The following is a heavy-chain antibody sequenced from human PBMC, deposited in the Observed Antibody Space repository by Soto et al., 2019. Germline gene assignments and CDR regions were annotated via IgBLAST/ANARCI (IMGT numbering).Heavy chain of an antibody. D-gene: IGHD4-17*01. J-gene: IGHJ4*02. CDR2: ISYDGSNK. CDR3: AKGMTTVTSRVY. Sequence: QVQLVESGGGVVQPGRSLRLSCAASGFTFSSYGMHWVRQAPGKGLEWVAVISYDGSNKYYADSVKGRFTISRENSKNTLYLQMNSLRAEDTAVYYCAKGMTTVTSRVYWGQGTLVTVSS. V-gene: IGHV3-30*18. CDR1: GFTFSSYG.